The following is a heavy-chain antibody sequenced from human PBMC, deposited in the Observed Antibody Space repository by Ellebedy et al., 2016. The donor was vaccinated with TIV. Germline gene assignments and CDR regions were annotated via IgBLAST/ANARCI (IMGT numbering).Heavy chain of an antibody. CDR2: ISYDGSNK. D-gene: IGHD6-13*01. J-gene: IGHJ5*02. V-gene: IGHV3-30*03. CDR1: GFTFSSYG. CDR3: ARSIAAAGTRWFDP. Sequence: GGSLRLXXAASGFTFSSYGMHWVRQAPGKGLEWVAVISYDGSNKYYADSVKGRFTISRDNAKNSLYLQMNSLRAEDTAVYYCARSIAAAGTRWFDPWGQGTLVTVSS.